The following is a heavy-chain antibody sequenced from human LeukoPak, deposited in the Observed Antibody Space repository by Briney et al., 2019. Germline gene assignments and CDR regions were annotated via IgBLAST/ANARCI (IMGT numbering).Heavy chain of an antibody. CDR1: GYSISSGYY. Sequence: SETLSLTYAVSGYSISSGYYCGWIRQPPGKGLEWIGSIYHSGSTYYNPSLKSRVTISVDTSKNQFSLKLSSVTAADTAVYYCARHEDYDDAFDIWGQGTMVTVSS. CDR3: ARHEDYDDAFDI. CDR2: IYHSGST. J-gene: IGHJ3*02. V-gene: IGHV4-38-2*01. D-gene: IGHD4-17*01.